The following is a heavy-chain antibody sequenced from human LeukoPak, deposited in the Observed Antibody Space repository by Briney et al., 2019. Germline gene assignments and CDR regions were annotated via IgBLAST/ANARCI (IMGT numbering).Heavy chain of an antibody. Sequence: GGSLRLSCAASGFTFSSYWMSWVRQAPGKGLEWVANINQDGSEKYYVDSVKGRFTISRDNAKNSLYLQMNSLRAEGTAVYYCARDVATISNWFDPWGQGTLVTVSS. CDR1: GFTFSSYW. J-gene: IGHJ5*02. V-gene: IGHV3-7*01. CDR3: ARDVATISNWFDP. D-gene: IGHD5-24*01. CDR2: INQDGSEK.